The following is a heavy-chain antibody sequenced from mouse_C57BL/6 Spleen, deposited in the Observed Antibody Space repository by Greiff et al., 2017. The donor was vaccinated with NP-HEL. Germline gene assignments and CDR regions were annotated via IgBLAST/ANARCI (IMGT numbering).Heavy chain of an antibody. V-gene: IGHV5-4*01. Sequence: EVNVVESGGGLVKPGGSLKLSCAASGFTFSSYAMSWVRQTPEKRLEWVATISDGGSYTYYPDNVKGRFTISRDNAKNNLYLQMSHLKSEDTAMYYCARDTMITKFAYWGQGTLVTVSA. CDR2: ISDGGSYT. J-gene: IGHJ3*01. D-gene: IGHD2-4*01. CDR1: GFTFSSYA. CDR3: ARDTMITKFAY.